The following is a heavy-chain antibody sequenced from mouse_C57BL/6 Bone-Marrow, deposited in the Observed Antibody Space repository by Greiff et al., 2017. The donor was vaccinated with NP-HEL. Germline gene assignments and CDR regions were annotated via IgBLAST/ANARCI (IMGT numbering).Heavy chain of an antibody. Sequence: QVQLQQPGAELVKPGASVKLSCTASGYTFTSYWMPWVKQRPGQGLEWIGEIDPSDSYTNYNQKFKGKATLTVDTSSSTAYMQLSSLTSEDSAVYYCARLTTVVFDYWGQGTTLTVSS. CDR1: GYTFTSYW. D-gene: IGHD1-1*01. V-gene: IGHV1-50*01. J-gene: IGHJ2*01. CDR3: ARLTTVVFDY. CDR2: IDPSDSYT.